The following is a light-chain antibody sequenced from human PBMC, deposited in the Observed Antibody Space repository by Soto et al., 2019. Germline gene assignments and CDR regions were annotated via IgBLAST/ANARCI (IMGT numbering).Light chain of an antibody. Sequence: EIVMTQSPATLSVSPGERATLSCRASQSVSNNLAWYQQKPGQAPRLLTYHASTGATGIPGRFSGSGSATELTLTISSVQSEDFAVYYCQQYNEWPLTFGGGTKVEIK. CDR1: QSVSNN. V-gene: IGKV3-15*01. J-gene: IGKJ4*01. CDR3: QQYNEWPLT. CDR2: HAS.